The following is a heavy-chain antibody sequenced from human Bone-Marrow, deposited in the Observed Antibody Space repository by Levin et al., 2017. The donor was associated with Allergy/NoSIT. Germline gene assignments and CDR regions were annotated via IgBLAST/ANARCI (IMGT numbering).Heavy chain of an antibody. V-gene: IGHV3-74*01. J-gene: IGHJ4*02. CDR3: ASGRVGDPVDS. CDR1: GFTFSSTW. D-gene: IGHD3-10*01. CDR2: INPDGSNT. Sequence: LSLTCAASGFTFSSTWMHWVRQPPGKGLVWVARINPDGSNTNHADSVKGRFTISRDNARNTLFLQMNSLRADDTAVYYCASGRVGDPVDSWGQGTLVTVSS.